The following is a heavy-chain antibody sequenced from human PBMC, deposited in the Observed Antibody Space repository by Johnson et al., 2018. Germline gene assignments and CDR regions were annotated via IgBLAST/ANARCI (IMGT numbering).Heavy chain of an antibody. CDR2: ISGSGGST. Sequence: VQLVESGGGLVQPGGSLRLSCAASGFTFSSYAMSWVRQAPGTGLEWVSGISGSGGSTYYAGSVKGRFPISSDTSKNTLYLQMDSLRAEDTAVYYCAKDATLIRAYALDIWGQGTMVTVSS. V-gene: IGHV3-23*04. D-gene: IGHD2-15*01. CDR1: GFTFSSYA. CDR3: AKDATLIRAYALDI. J-gene: IGHJ3*02.